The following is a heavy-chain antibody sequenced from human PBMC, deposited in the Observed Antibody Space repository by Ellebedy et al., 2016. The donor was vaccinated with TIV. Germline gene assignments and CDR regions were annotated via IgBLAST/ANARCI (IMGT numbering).Heavy chain of an antibody. J-gene: IGHJ6*03. D-gene: IGHD6-19*01. CDR3: ARQQWLANMDV. V-gene: IGHV4-59*08. CDR2: IYYSGST. CDR1: GGSIRSYY. Sequence: MPSETLSLTCTVAGGSIRSYYWSWTRQPPGKGLEWIGYIYYSGSTDYNPSLKRRVTISVDTSKNQFSLKLSSVTAADTAVYYCARQQWLANMDVWGKGTPVTVSS.